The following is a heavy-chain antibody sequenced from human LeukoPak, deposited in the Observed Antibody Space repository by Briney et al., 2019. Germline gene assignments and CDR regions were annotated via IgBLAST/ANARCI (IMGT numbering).Heavy chain of an antibody. V-gene: IGHV3-64*01. CDR1: GFTFSSYA. J-gene: IGHJ3*02. D-gene: IGHD3-22*01. Sequence: GGSLRLSCAASGFTFSSYAMHWVRQAPGKGLEYVSAISSNGGSTYYANSVKGRFTISRDNSKNTLYLQMGSLRAEDMAVYYCARVSYYYDSSGYLDAFDIWGQGTMVTVSS. CDR2: ISSNGGST. CDR3: ARVSYYYDSSGYLDAFDI.